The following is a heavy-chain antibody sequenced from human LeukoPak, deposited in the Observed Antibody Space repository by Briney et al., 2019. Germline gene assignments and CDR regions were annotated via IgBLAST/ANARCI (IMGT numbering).Heavy chain of an antibody. J-gene: IGHJ6*03. CDR2: IYYSGST. V-gene: IGHV4-59*01. CDR3: ARVIPPWGPLYYYYTDV. D-gene: IGHD7-27*01. CDR1: GGSISSYY. Sequence: TSETLSLTCTVSGGSISSYYWSWIRQPPGKGLEWIGYIYYSGSTNYNPSLKSRVTISVDTSKNQFSLKLSSVTAADTAVYYCARVIPPWGPLYYYYTDVWGKGTTVTVSS.